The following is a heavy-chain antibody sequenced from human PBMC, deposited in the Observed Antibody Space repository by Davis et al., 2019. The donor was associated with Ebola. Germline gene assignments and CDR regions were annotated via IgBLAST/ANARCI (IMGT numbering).Heavy chain of an antibody. D-gene: IGHD3-22*01. CDR1: GGSISSGGYS. J-gene: IGHJ5*02. V-gene: IGHV4-30-2*03. CDR2: IYYNGKT. CDR3: ARRSFYYEGSGKGWFDP. Sequence: SQTLSLTCAVSGGSISSGGYSWGWIRQPPGKGLEWIGSIYYNGKTYYSATLKSRVTISLDTTKDQLSLRLISVTAADTAVYSCARRSFYYEGSGKGWFDPWGQGILVTVAS.